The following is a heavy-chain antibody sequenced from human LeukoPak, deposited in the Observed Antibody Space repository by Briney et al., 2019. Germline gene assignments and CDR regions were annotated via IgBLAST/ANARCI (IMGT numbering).Heavy chain of an antibody. CDR1: GGSFSGYY. Sequence: ETLSLTCAVYGGSFSGYYWSWVRQAPGKGLEWVGRIRSEADGGTLDYAALVKGRFTISRDASKNTLYLQMNSLKTEDTAVYYCTTVIMGTPKDDYWGQGTLVTVSS. J-gene: IGHJ4*02. V-gene: IGHV3-15*01. CDR3: TTVIMGTPKDDY. D-gene: IGHD4-23*01. CDR2: IRSEADGGTL.